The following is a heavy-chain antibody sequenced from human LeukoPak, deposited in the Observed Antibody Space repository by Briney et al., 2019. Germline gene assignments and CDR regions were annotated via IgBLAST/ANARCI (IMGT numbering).Heavy chain of an antibody. CDR3: ARDPHYYDSSGYHAFDI. J-gene: IGHJ3*02. CDR2: ISAYNGNT. Sequence: ASVNVSCKASGYTFTSYGISWVRQAPGQGLEWMGWISAYNGNTNYAQKLQGRVTMTTDTSTSTAYMELRSLRSEDTAVYYCARDPHYYDSSGYHAFDIWGQGTMVTVSS. V-gene: IGHV1-18*01. CDR1: GYTFTSYG. D-gene: IGHD3-22*01.